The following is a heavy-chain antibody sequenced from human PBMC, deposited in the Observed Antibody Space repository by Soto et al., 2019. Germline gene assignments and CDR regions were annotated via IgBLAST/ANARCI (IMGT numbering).Heavy chain of an antibody. J-gene: IGHJ6*02. CDR3: ARALILVNYGMDV. D-gene: IGHD3-10*01. V-gene: IGHV3-66*01. CDR1: GFTVSSNY. CDR2: IYNSGTT. Sequence: GSLRLSCAASGFTVSSNYMTWVRQAPGKGLEWVSVIYNSGTTYYADSVKGRFTISRDNSKNTLYLQMISLRAEDTAVYYCARALILVNYGMDVWGQGTTVTVSS.